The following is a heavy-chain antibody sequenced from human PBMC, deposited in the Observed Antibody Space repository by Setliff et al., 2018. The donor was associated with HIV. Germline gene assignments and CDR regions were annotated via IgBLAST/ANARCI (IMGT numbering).Heavy chain of an antibody. D-gene: IGHD5-18*01. J-gene: IGHJ4*02. CDR1: GYSIGSSYN. CDR3: ATADYIYGRNIFDY. Sequence: SETLSLTCTVSGYSIGSSYNWGWIRQSPGKGLEWIANIYHTGRAFYNPSLQSRVTISVDTSKNQFSLNLTSVTAADTAVYFCATADYIYGRNIFDYWGQGTLVTVPQ. V-gene: IGHV4-38-2*02. CDR2: IYHTGRA.